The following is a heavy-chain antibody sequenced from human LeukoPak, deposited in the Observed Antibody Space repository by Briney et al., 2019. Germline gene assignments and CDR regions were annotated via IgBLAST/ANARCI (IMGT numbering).Heavy chain of an antibody. D-gene: IGHD1-26*01. J-gene: IGHJ4*02. V-gene: IGHV4-59*01. Sequence: SETLSLTCTVSGGSISSYYWSWIRQPPGKRLEWIGYIYYSGSTNYNPSLKSRVTISVDTSKNQFSLKLSSVTAADTAVYYCASLGADYYFDYWGQGTLVTVSS. CDR1: GGSISSYY. CDR2: IYYSGST. CDR3: ASLGADYYFDY.